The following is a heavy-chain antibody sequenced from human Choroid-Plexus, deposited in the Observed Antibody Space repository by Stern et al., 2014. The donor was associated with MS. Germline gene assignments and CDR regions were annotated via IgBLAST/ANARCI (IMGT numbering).Heavy chain of an antibody. Sequence: VQLVQSGGGVVQPGRPLRLSCVASGFTFGSCAMHWVRQAPGKGLEWVGGVSHDGSYKYYADSVKGRFTISRDNSQNTLYMQMSSLRPEDTPVYYCAKDRQYLTYFFDHWGQGSLVTVSS. D-gene: IGHD2/OR15-2a*01. V-gene: IGHV3-30*18. CDR3: AKDRQYLTYFFDH. CDR1: GFTFGSCA. CDR2: VSHDGSYK. J-gene: IGHJ5*02.